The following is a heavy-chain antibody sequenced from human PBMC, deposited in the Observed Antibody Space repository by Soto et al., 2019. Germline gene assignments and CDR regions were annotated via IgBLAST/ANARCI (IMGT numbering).Heavy chain of an antibody. CDR1: GFTFSSYE. CDR2: ISSSGSTI. V-gene: IGHV3-48*03. CDR3: ARDCSGGSCYPGMDV. Sequence: PGGSLRLSCAASGFTFSSYEMNWVRQAPGKGLEWVSYISSSGSTIYYADSVKGRFTISRDNAKNSLYLQMNSLRAGDTAVYFCARDCSGGSCYPGMDVWGQGTTVTVSS. D-gene: IGHD2-15*01. J-gene: IGHJ6*02.